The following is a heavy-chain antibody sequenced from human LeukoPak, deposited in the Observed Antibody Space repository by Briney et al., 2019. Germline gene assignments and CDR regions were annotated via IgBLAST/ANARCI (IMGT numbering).Heavy chain of an antibody. V-gene: IGHV3-33*01. D-gene: IGHD6-13*01. CDR3: ARVKGSSLGV. J-gene: IGHJ6*02. Sequence: GGSLRLSCAASGFTFSSYGMHWVRQAPGKGLEWVAVIWYDGSKKDYADSVKGRFTISRDNSKNTQNLQMNSLRDEDTGVYYCARVKGSSLGVWGQGTTVTVSS. CDR1: GFTFSSYG. CDR2: IWYDGSKK.